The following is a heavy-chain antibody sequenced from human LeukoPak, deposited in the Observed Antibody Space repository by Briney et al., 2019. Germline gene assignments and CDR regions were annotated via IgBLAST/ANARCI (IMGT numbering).Heavy chain of an antibody. CDR2: IYSGGST. CDR3: ASKSWIQLWAPFDY. Sequence: PGGSLRLSCAASGFTVSSNYMSWVRQAPGKGLGWVSVIYSGGSTYYADSVKGRFTISRDNSKNTLYLQMNSLRAEDTAVYYCASKSWIQLWAPFDYWGQGTLVTVSS. D-gene: IGHD5-18*01. CDR1: GFTVSSNY. J-gene: IGHJ4*02. V-gene: IGHV3-66*02.